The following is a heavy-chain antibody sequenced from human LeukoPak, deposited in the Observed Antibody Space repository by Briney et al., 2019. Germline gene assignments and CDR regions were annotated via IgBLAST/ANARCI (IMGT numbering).Heavy chain of an antibody. J-gene: IGHJ4*02. V-gene: IGHV4-59*08. CDR1: GGSISSYY. CDR3: ARHPYYDSSGYYFDY. Sequence: SETLSLTCTVSGGSISSYYWSWIRQPPGKGLEWIGYIYYSGSTNYNPSLKSRVTISVDTSKNQFSPKLSSVTAADTAVYYCARHPYYDSSGYYFDYWGQGTLVTVSS. D-gene: IGHD3-22*01. CDR2: IYYSGST.